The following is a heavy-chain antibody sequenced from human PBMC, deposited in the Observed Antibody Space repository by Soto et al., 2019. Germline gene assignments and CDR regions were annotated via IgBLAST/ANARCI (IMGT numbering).Heavy chain of an antibody. CDR3: AASPLSSSYHF. Sequence: GGSLRRSCAASGFTPSRYAISWVRQAKGKGRQWVSAISGSGGNTYYAKCVKGSITIARDNSKNPMYLKMNSLRAEATAVYYCAASPLSSSYHFWGQGTMVTVSS. J-gene: IGHJ4*02. CDR2: ISGSGGNT. D-gene: IGHD6-6*01. CDR1: GFTPSRYA. V-gene: IGHV3-23*01.